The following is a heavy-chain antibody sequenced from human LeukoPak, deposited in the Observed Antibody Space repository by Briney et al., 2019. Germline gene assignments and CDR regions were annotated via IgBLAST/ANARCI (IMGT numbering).Heavy chain of an antibody. CDR2: ISSSSSYI. Sequence: GGSLRLSCAASGLTVSSNYMSWVRQAPGKGLEWVSSISSSSSYIYYADSVKGRFTISRDNAKNSLYLQMNSLRAEDTAVYYCARAYGGNTRGAFDIWGQGTMVTVSS. CDR3: ARAYGGNTRGAFDI. CDR1: GLTVSSNY. V-gene: IGHV3-21*01. J-gene: IGHJ3*02. D-gene: IGHD4-17*01.